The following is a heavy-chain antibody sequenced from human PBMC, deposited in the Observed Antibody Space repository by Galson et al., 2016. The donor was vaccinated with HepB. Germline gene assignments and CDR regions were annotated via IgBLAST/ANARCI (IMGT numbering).Heavy chain of an antibody. D-gene: IGHD1-26*01. CDR2: IYSSGSP. J-gene: IGHJ4*02. CDR3: ARDGKGGGFL. Sequence: SLRLSCAASGFTVYNNYMNWFRQAPGKGLEWVSTIYSSGSPQYAASVKGRFTISRDSSKNTMYLQMNSLKVEDTAVYYWARDGKGGGFLGGPGTLVTVSS. V-gene: IGHV3-53*01. CDR1: GFTVYNNY.